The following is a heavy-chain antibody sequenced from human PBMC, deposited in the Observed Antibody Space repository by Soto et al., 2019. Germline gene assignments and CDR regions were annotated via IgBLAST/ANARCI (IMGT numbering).Heavy chain of an antibody. J-gene: IGHJ6*02. CDR2: ISYDGNNK. CDR3: AKRGGLGRGGMDV. CDR1: GFAFSSYG. Sequence: PGGSLRLSCAASGFAFSSYGMHWVRQAPGKGLEWVAVISYDGNNKYYADSVKGRFTISRDNSKNTLYLQMNSLRAEDTAVYYCAKRGGLGRGGMDVWGQGTTVTVSS. D-gene: IGHD3-10*01. V-gene: IGHV3-30*18.